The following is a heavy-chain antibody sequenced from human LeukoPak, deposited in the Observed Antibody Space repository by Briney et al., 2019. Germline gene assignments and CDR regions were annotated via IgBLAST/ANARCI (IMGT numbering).Heavy chain of an antibody. CDR3: ARGMGVLVPAATWFDP. J-gene: IGHJ5*02. CDR2: INPNSGGT. CDR1: GYTFIAYY. V-gene: IGHV1-2*02. Sequence: GASVKVSCKASGYTFIAYYMHWVRQAPGQGREWMGWINPNSGGTNYAQKFQGRVTMTRDTSISTAYMDLSRLRSDDTAVYYCARGMGVLVPAATWFDPWGQGTLVTVSS. D-gene: IGHD2-2*01.